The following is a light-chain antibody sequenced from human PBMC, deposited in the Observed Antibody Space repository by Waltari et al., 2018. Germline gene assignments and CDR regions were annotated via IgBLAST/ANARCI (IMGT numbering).Light chain of an antibody. V-gene: IGKV3-11*01. CDR3: QQRTNWPRLT. J-gene: IGKJ4*01. Sequence: EIVLTQTPATLSLSPGERATLSCRASQSVDAHLAWYQQKPGQAPRLLIYDASNRATGTPARFSGSGSGTDFTLTINSLEPEDFAVYYCQQRTNWPRLTFGGGTKVEIK. CDR2: DAS. CDR1: QSVDAH.